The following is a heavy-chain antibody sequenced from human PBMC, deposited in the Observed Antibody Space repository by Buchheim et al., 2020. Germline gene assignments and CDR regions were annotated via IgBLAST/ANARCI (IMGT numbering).Heavy chain of an antibody. D-gene: IGHD3-10*01. V-gene: IGHV3-15*01. Sequence: EVQLVESGGGSVKPGGSLRLSCVVSGSTFNKAWMSWVRQAPGKGLEWIGRIKSSSDGGTTDYAAPVKGRFTISRDDSQNTVYLQMNSLKTEDTAVYYCVTGGVTMMVFHRLDSWGQGTL. CDR2: IKSSSDGGTT. CDR3: VTGGVTMMVFHRLDS. CDR1: GSTFNKAW. J-gene: IGHJ4*02.